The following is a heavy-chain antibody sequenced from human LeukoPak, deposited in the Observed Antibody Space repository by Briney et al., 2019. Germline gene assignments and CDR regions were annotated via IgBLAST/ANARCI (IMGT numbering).Heavy chain of an antibody. J-gene: IGHJ4*02. D-gene: IGHD3-10*01. CDR1: GYTFTGYY. Sequence: GASVKVSCKASGYTFTGYYMHWVRQAPGQGLEWMGWINPNSGGTNYAQKFQGRVTMTRDTSISTAYMELSRLRSDDTAVYYCARDLGSGSYYKSWSVSFDYWGQGTLVTVSS. CDR2: INPNSGGT. CDR3: ARDLGSGSYYKSWSVSFDY. V-gene: IGHV1-2*02.